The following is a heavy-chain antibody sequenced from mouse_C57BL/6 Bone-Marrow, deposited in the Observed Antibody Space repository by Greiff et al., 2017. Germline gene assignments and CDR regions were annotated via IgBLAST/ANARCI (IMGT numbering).Heavy chain of an antibody. CDR1: GFPITSGYY. CDR2: ITHSGET. J-gene: IGHJ1*03. V-gene: IGHV12-3*01. Sequence: LQESGPGLVKPSQSLFLTCSITGFPITSGYYWIWIRQSPGKPLEWMGYITHSGETFFNPSLQSPISITRETSKNQFFLQLNSVTTEDTAMYYCAGDTRGGWYFDVWGTGTTVTVSS. CDR3: AGDTRGGWYFDV.